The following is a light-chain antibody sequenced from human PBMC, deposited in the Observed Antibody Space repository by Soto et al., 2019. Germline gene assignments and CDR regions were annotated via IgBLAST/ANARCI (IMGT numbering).Light chain of an antibody. V-gene: IGKV3-20*01. CDR2: GAS. Sequence: EIVLTQSPGTLSLSPGERATLSCRASQSFSSSFLAWYQQKPGQAPRLLIYGASSRATGIPDRFSGSGSGTDFTLTSSRLEPEDFAVYYCQQYGSSPRTFGQGTKVEIK. CDR3: QQYGSSPRT. J-gene: IGKJ1*01. CDR1: QSFSSSF.